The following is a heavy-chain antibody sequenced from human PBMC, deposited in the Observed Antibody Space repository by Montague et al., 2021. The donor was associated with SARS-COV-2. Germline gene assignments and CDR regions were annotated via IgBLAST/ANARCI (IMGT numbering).Heavy chain of an antibody. CDR3: ARDGYNAHQNYWYFDL. CDR1: GGSISTYY. V-gene: IGHV4-59*12. CDR2: IYYSGST. D-gene: IGHD5-24*01. Sequence: SETLSLTCTVSGGSISTYYWSWIRQPPGKGLGWIGYIYYSGSTNYSPSLKSRVTISVDTSENQFSLKLSSVTAADTAVYYCARDGYNAHQNYWYFDLWGRGTLVTVSS. J-gene: IGHJ2*01.